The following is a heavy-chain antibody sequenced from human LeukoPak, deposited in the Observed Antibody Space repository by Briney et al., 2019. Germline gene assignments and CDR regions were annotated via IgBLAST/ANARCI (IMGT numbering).Heavy chain of an antibody. D-gene: IGHD6-13*01. V-gene: IGHV3-53*01. CDR3: AKGGPSIAAAVHYWYFDL. Sequence: GGSLRLSCAASGFTVSSNYMSWVRQAPGKGLEWVSVIFSGGTTYYADSVKGRFTISRDNSKNTLYLQMNSLRAEDTAVYYCAKGGPSIAAAVHYWYFDLWGRGTLVTVSS. CDR2: IFSGGTT. J-gene: IGHJ2*01. CDR1: GFTVSSNY.